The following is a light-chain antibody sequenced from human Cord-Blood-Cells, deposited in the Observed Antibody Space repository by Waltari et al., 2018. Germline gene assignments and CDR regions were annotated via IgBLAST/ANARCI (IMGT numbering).Light chain of an antibody. CDR2: EVS. J-gene: IGLJ2*01. CDR3: SSYAGSNNLV. Sequence: QSALTQPPSASGSPGQSVTIPCPGTRRDVGGSNYVSWYQQHPGTGPKLMIYEVSKRPSGVPDRFSGSKSGNSASLTVSGLQAEDEADYYCSSYAGSNNLVFGGGTKLTVL. CDR1: RRDVGGSNY. V-gene: IGLV2-8*01.